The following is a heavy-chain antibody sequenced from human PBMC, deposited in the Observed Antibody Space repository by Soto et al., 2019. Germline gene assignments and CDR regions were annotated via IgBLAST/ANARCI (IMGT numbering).Heavy chain of an antibody. CDR2: IRSKAYGGAT. CDR3: TRDYSSGLGYYFDY. D-gene: IGHD6-25*01. J-gene: IGHJ4*02. Sequence: GGSLRLSCTASGFSFGDYAMSWVRQAPGKGLEWVGFIRSKAYGGATEYAASVKGGFTISREDSRSIAYLQMNSLKTEDTAVYYCTRDYSSGLGYYFDYWGQGTLVTVSS. CDR1: GFSFGDYA. V-gene: IGHV3-49*04.